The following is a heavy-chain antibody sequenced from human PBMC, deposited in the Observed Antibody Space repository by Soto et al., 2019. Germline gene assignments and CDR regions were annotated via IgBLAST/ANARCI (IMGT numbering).Heavy chain of an antibody. V-gene: IGHV3-23*01. CDR1: GFTFNSYV. J-gene: IGHJ6*02. Sequence: EVQLLEAGGGLVQPGGSLRLSCATSGFTFNSYVMSWVRQAPGKGLEWVSAISVSGDNTYYADSVKGRFTISRDNSKNTLYLQMSSLRAEDTAVYYCAKVSGVYYYCAMDVWGQGTTVTVSS. D-gene: IGHD5-12*01. CDR2: ISVSGDNT. CDR3: AKVSGVYYYCAMDV.